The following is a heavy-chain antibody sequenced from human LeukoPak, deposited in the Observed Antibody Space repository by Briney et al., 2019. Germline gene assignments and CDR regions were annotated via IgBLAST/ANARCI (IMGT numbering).Heavy chain of an antibody. CDR3: AKQSPFTMVRGAVDY. Sequence: GGSLRLSCAASGFTFSDYYMSWIRQAPGKGLEWVSYISSSGSTIYYADSVKGRFTISRDNAKNSLYLQMNSLRAEDTAVYYCAKQSPFTMVRGAVDYWGQGTLVTVSS. V-gene: IGHV3-11*01. CDR1: GFTFSDYY. D-gene: IGHD3-10*01. J-gene: IGHJ4*02. CDR2: ISSSGSTI.